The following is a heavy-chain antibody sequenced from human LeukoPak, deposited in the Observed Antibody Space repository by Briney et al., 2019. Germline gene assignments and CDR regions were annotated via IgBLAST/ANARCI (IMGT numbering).Heavy chain of an antibody. CDR1: GYTFTGYY. Sequence: ASVKVSCKASGYTFTGYYMHWVRQAPGQGLEWMGIINPSGGSTSYAQKFQGRVTMTRDTSTSTVYMELSSLRSEDTAVYYCARDLRGYYYGSGSYYMEYWGQGTLVTVSS. D-gene: IGHD3-10*01. V-gene: IGHV1-46*01. CDR2: INPSGGST. J-gene: IGHJ4*02. CDR3: ARDLRGYYYGSGSYYMEY.